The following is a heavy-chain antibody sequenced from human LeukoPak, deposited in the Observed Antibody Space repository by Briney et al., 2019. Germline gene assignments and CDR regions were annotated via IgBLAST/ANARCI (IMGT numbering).Heavy chain of an antibody. V-gene: IGHV5-51*01. D-gene: IGHD6-13*01. CDR2: IYPGDSDT. CDR1: GYRFTNYW. Sequence: GESLKISCKGSGYRFTNYWIGWVRQMPGKGLEWMRIIYPGDSDTRYSPSFPGQVTISADKSISTAYLQWSSLKASDTAMYYCARLWGWQQLVPFMDVWGQGTTVTVSS. CDR3: ARLWGWQQLVPFMDV. J-gene: IGHJ6*02.